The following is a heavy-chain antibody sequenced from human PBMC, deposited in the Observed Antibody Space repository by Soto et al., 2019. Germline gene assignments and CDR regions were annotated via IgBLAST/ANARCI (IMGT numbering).Heavy chain of an antibody. J-gene: IGHJ4*02. D-gene: IGHD3-3*01. CDR2: MNPNSGNT. CDR1: GYTFTSYA. Sequence: ASVKVSCKASGYTFTSYAMHWVRQAPGQRLEWMGWMNPNSGNTGYAQKFQGRVTMTRNTSISTAYMELSSLRSEDTAVYYCAREKSGYYDYWGQGTLVTVSS. V-gene: IGHV1-8*02. CDR3: AREKSGYYDY.